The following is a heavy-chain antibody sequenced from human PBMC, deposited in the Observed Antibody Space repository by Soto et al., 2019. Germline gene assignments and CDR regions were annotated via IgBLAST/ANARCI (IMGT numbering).Heavy chain of an antibody. D-gene: IGHD1-26*01. V-gene: IGHV3-30-3*01. J-gene: IGHJ2*01. Sequence: QEQLVESGGGVMQPGRSLRLSCAGTGFSIHTYAMHWVRQAPGKGLEWVALISYDGSAKYYADSVKGRFTISRDNSKNTLDLHMNILRLEDTAVYYCARDWYSGGGSYCWSVALWGRGSLVTVSS. CDR3: ARDWYSGGGSYCWSVAL. CDR2: ISYDGSAK. CDR1: GFSIHTYA.